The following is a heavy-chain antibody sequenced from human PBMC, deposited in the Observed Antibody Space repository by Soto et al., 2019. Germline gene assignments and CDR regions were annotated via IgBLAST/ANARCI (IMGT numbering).Heavy chain of an antibody. Sequence: ASVKVSCKASGYTFTSYGISWVRQAPGQGLEWMGWISAYNGNTNYAQKLQGRVTMTTDTSTSTAYIELRILRSDDTAVYYCARAPVVPAAIGHYYYYYYMDVWGKGTTITVS. CDR3: ARAPVVPAAIGHYYYYYYMDV. CDR1: GYTFTSYG. CDR2: ISAYNGNT. J-gene: IGHJ6*03. V-gene: IGHV1-18*01. D-gene: IGHD2-2*01.